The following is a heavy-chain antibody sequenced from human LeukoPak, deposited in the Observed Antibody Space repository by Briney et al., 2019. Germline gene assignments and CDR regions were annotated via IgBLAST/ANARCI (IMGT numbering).Heavy chain of an antibody. D-gene: IGHD2-15*01. CDR3: ARDPVAANKNDYYYYGMDV. Sequence: PSQTLSLTCTVSGGSISSGGYYWSWIRQHQGKGLEWIGYIYYSGSTYYNPSLKSRVTISVDTSKNQFSLKLSSVTAADTAVYYCARDPVAANKNDYYYYGMDVWGQGTTVTVSS. CDR2: IYYSGST. J-gene: IGHJ6*02. CDR1: GGSISSGGYY. V-gene: IGHV4-31*03.